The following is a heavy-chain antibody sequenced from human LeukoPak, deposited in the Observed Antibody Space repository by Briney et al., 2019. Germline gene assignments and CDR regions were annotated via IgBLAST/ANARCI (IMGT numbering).Heavy chain of an antibody. D-gene: IGHD3-10*01. CDR1: GVSISSGSNF. CDR2: IYSSGST. J-gene: IGHJ3*02. V-gene: IGHV4-39*07. Sequence: ASETLSLTCSVSGVSISSGSNFWGWIRQPPGKTLEWIGSIYSSGSTYYNPSLKSRVIILFDTAKNHFSRNLSSVTAADTAVYYCARSDGYGLIGIWGQGTMVTVSS. CDR3: ARSDGYGLIGI.